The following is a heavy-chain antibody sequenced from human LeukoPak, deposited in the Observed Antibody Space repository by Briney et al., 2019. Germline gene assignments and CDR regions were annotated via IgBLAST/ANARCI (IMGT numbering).Heavy chain of an antibody. CDR1: GFTFSSYW. CDR3: ARTIFGVVSYFDI. J-gene: IGHJ3*02. CDR2: IKQGGSEK. Sequence: PGGSLRPSCAASGFTFSSYWMSWVRQAPGKGREWVANIKQGGSEKYYVDSVKGRFTISRDNTNNSLSLQMNSLRAEDTAVYYCARTIFGVVSYFDIWGKGTMVTVSS. V-gene: IGHV3-7*01. D-gene: IGHD3-3*01.